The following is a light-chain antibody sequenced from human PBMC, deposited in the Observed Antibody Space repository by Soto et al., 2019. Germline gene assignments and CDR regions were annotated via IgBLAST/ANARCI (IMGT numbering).Light chain of an antibody. CDR1: SSNVGSNT. J-gene: IGLJ2*01. V-gene: IGLV1-44*01. CDR2: DNS. CDR3: AAWDDSLNVV. Sequence: QSVLTQPPSASGTPGQRVSISCSGSSSNVGSNTVSWYQQLPGTAPKLLIYDNSQRPSGVPDRFSGSKSGTSAALAISGLQSEDEADYYCAAWDDSLNVVFGGGTKLTVL.